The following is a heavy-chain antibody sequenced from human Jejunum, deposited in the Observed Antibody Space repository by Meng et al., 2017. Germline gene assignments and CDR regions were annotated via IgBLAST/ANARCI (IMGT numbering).Heavy chain of an antibody. Sequence: SVKVSCKASGDLVGYYTFTWVRQAPGQGLEWMGRIVPVLTAPTYAQKFQGRVSITADKSTNTAYLEMTSLTPDDTALYYCARGVEDGFSGKDYWGQGTLVTVSS. D-gene: IGHD6-25*01. CDR3: ARGVEDGFSGKDY. CDR2: IVPVLTAP. V-gene: IGHV1-69*08. J-gene: IGHJ4*02. CDR1: GDLVGYYT.